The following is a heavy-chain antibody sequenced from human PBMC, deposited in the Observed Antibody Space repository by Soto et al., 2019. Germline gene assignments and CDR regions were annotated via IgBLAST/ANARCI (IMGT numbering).Heavy chain of an antibody. CDR2: ISYDGSNK. J-gene: IGHJ4*02. CDR1: GFTFSSYA. CDR3: ARPITMIDPHFDY. D-gene: IGHD3-22*01. Sequence: PGGSLRLSCAASGFTFSSYAMHWVRQAPGKGLEWVAVISYDGSNKYYADSVKGRFTISRDNSKNTLYLQMNSLRAEDTAVYYCARPITMIDPHFDYWGQGTLVTVSS. V-gene: IGHV3-30-3*01.